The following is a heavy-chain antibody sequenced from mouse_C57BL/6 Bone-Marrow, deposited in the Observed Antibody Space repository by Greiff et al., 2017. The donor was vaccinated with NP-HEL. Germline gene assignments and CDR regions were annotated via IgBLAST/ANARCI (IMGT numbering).Heavy chain of an antibody. D-gene: IGHD3-2*02. Sequence: EVQRVESGPGLVKPSQSLSLTCSVTGYSITSGYYWNWIRQFPGNKLEWMGYISYDGSNNYNPSLKNRISITRDTSKNQFFLKLNSVTTEDTATYYCARKTAQATGAMDYWGQGTSVTVSS. V-gene: IGHV3-6*01. CDR1: GYSITSGYY. J-gene: IGHJ4*01. CDR2: ISYDGSN. CDR3: ARKTAQATGAMDY.